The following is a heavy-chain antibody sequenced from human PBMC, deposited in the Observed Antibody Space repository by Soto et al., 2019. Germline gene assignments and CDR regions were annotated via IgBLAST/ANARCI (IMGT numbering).Heavy chain of an antibody. CDR3: AREGYYDSSGSVGY. Sequence: ASVKVSCKASGYTFTSYGISWVRQAPGQGLEWMGWISAYNGNTNYAQKLQGRVTMTTDTSTSTAYMELRGLRSDDTAVYYCAREGYYDSSGSVGYWGQGTLVTVSS. V-gene: IGHV1-18*01. J-gene: IGHJ4*02. D-gene: IGHD3-22*01. CDR1: GYTFTSYG. CDR2: ISAYNGNT.